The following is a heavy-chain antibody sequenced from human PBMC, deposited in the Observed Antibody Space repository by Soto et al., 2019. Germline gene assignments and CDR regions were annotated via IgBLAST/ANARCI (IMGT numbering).Heavy chain of an antibody. CDR1: GFTVSSNY. D-gene: IGHD6-13*01. Sequence: EVQLVETGGGLIQPGGSLRLSCAASGFTVSSNYMSWVRQAPGKGLEWVSVIYSGGSTYYADSVKGRFTISRDNSKNTLYLHMNSLRAEDTAVYYCAREVRAAADFGAFDIWGQGTMVTVSS. CDR3: AREVRAAADFGAFDI. CDR2: IYSGGST. J-gene: IGHJ3*02. V-gene: IGHV3-53*02.